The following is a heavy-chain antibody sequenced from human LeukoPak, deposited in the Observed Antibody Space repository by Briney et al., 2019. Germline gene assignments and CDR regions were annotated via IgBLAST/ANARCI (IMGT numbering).Heavy chain of an antibody. V-gene: IGHV4-61*02. CDR1: GGSISSGGHY. J-gene: IGHJ4*02. Sequence: SQTLSLTCTVSGGSISSGGHYWSWIRQPAGKGLEYLGRIYSTGSTNYNPSLGSRVTISADTSKNHFSLKLSSVTAADTAVYYCARDQTYSGSGIYTYFDYWGQGILVTVSS. CDR3: ARDQTYSGSGIYTYFDY. D-gene: IGHD3-10*01. CDR2: IYSTGST.